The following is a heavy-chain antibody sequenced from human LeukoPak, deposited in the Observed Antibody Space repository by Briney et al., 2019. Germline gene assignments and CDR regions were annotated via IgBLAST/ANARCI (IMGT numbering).Heavy chain of an antibody. CDR3: ARDYPEYSGFRAFDI. CDR2: IYYSGST. V-gene: IGHV4-31*03. J-gene: IGHJ3*02. Sequence: TLSLTCTVSGGSISSGGYYWSWIRQHPGKGLEWIGYIYYSGSTYYNPFLKSRVTISVDTSKNQFSLKLSSVTAADTAVYYCARDYPEYSGFRAFDIWGQGTMVTVSS. CDR1: GGSISSGGYY. D-gene: IGHD3-10*01.